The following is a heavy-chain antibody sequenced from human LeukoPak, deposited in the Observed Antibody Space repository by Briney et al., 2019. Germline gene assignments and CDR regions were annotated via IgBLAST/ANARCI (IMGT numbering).Heavy chain of an antibody. CDR2: IYYSGST. J-gene: IGHJ6*02. CDR3: ARDRGTAMVSYYYYGMDV. V-gene: IGHV4-31*03. D-gene: IGHD5-18*01. CDR1: GGSISSGGYS. Sequence: SETLSLTCTVSGGSISSGGYSWSWIRQHPGKGLEWIGYIYYSGSTYYNPSLKSRVTISVDTSKNQFSLKLSSVTAADTAVYYCARDRGTAMVSYYYYGMDVWGQGTTVTVSS.